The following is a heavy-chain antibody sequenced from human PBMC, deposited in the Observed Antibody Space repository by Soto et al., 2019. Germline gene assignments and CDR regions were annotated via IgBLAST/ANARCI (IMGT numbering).Heavy chain of an antibody. D-gene: IGHD6-13*01. J-gene: IGHJ4*02. Sequence: QVQLVQSGAEVKKPGASVKVSCKASGYIFTNYDIGWVRQAPGQGLEWMGWISAYKGNTNSAQRFQGRVTLTTDTSTSTAYMEVRSLRSDDTALYFCVRVIRTEYPKQLLVPGDLWGQGTLVTVSS. CDR1: GYIFTNYD. V-gene: IGHV1-18*04. CDR3: VRVIRTEYPKQLLVPGDL. CDR2: ISAYKGNT.